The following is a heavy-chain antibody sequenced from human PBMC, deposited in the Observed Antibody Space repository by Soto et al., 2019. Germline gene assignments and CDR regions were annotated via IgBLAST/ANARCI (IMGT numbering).Heavy chain of an antibody. D-gene: IGHD2-2*01. J-gene: IGHJ4*02. V-gene: IGHV3-11*06. CDR2: ISSSSSYT. CDR1: GFTFSDYY. Sequence: PGGSLRLSCASSGFTFSDYYMSWIRQAPGKGLEWVSYISSSSSYTNYADSVKGRFTISRDNAKNSLYLQMNSLRAEDTAVYYCARDPLAIPAGFDYWGQGTLVTVSS. CDR3: ARDPLAIPAGFDY.